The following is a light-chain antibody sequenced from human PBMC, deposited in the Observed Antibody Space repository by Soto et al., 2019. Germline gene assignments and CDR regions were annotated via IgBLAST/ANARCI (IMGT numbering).Light chain of an antibody. CDR2: DAS. CDR1: QSVRRY. Sequence: EIVLTQSPATRYLSPGERATLSCRASQSVRRYLTWYQQKPGQAPRLLIYDASNRATDIPARFSVSGSGTDFTLTISRLDNEDSAVYYCHQRSKWTLTFCGGTKVDIK. J-gene: IGKJ4*01. CDR3: HQRSKWTLT. V-gene: IGKV3-11*01.